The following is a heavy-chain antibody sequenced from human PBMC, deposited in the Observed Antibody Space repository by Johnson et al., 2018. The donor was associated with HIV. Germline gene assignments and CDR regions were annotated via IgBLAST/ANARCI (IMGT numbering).Heavy chain of an antibody. CDR3: AKVNYYDSSGYYGSTHAFDI. CDR2: IWYDGINK. V-gene: IGHV3-33*06. J-gene: IGHJ3*02. CDR1: GFTFSSYG. Sequence: QMQLVESGGGVVQPGRSLRLSCAAFGFTFSSYGIHWVRQAPGKGPDWVAVIWYDGINKYYAASVKGRFTIYRDNSKNTLYLQMNSLRAEDTAVYYCAKVNYYDSSGYYGSTHAFDIWGQGTMVTVSS. D-gene: IGHD3-22*01.